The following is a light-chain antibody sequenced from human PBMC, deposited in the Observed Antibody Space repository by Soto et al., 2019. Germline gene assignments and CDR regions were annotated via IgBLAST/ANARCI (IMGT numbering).Light chain of an antibody. CDR2: AAS. Sequence: DIQMTQSPSSLSASVGDRVTITCRASKSISSYLNWYQQKPGKAPKLLIYAASSLQSGVPSRFSGSGSGTDFTLTISSLQPEDFAAYFCQHSYSTPFTFGPGTKVHIK. CDR3: QHSYSTPFT. CDR1: KSISSY. J-gene: IGKJ3*01. V-gene: IGKV1-39*01.